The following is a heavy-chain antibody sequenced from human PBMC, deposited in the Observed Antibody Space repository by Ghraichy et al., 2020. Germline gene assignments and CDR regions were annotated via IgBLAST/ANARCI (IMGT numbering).Heavy chain of an antibody. V-gene: IGHV3-33*01. J-gene: IGHJ4*02. CDR1: GFTFSSYG. D-gene: IGHD4-17*01. CDR2: IWYDGSNK. Sequence: GESLNISCAASGFTFSSYGMHWVRQAPGKGLEWVAVIWYDGSNKYYADSVKGRFTISRDNSKNTLYLQMNSLRAEDTAVYYCATSQAGDYALGDYWGQGTLVTVSS. CDR3: ATSQAGDYALGDY.